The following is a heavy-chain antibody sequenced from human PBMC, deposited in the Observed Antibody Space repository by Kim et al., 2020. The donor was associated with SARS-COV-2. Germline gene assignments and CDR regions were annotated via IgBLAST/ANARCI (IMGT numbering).Heavy chain of an antibody. CDR3: ARGPNLGDYYDSSGPNDY. Sequence: GGSLRLSCAASGFTFSSYSMNWVRQAPGKGLEWVSSISSSSYIYYADSVKGRFTISRDNAKNSLYLQMNSLRAEDTAVYYCARGPNLGDYYDSSGPNDYWGQGTLVTVSS. V-gene: IGHV3-21*01. CDR2: ISSSSYI. D-gene: IGHD3-22*01. CDR1: GFTFSSYS. J-gene: IGHJ4*02.